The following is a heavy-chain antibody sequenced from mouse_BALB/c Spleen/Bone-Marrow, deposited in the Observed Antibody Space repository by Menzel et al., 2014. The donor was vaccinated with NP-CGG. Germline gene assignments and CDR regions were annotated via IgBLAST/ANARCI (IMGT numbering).Heavy chain of an antibody. CDR1: GLNIKDYY. J-gene: IGHJ3*01. V-gene: IGHV14-4*02. Sequence: EVMLEESGAELVRSGAPVKLSCTASGLNIKDYYMHWVKQRPEQGLEWIGWIDPGNGDTEYAPKFQAKATVTADTSSNTAYLQLNSLTSEDTAVSSCSVLANGGFAYWGQGTLVTVSA. CDR2: IDPGNGDT. CDR3: SVLANGGFAY.